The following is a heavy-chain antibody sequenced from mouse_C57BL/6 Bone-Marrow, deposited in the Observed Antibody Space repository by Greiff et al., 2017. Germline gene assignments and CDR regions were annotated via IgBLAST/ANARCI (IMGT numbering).Heavy chain of an antibody. V-gene: IGHV1-54*01. J-gene: IGHJ3*01. Sequence: VQLQQSGAELVRPGTSVKVSCKASGYAFTTYLIAWVKQRPGQGLEWIGVINPGSGGTNYNEKRKGKATLPADKSSSTAYMQLSSLTSEDAAVYFCARTKNWDSGFAYWGQGTLVTGSA. CDR1: GYAFTTYL. D-gene: IGHD4-1*01. CDR3: ARTKNWDSGFAY. CDR2: INPGSGGT.